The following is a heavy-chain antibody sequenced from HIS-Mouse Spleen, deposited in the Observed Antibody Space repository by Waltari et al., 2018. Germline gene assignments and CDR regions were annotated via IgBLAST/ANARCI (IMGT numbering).Heavy chain of an antibody. CDR1: GFTFSSYG. D-gene: IGHD2-8*01. Sequence: QVQLVESGGGVVQPGRYLRLSCAASGFTFSSYGMHWFRQAPGKGLEWVAVIWYDGSNKYYADSVKGRFTISRDNSKNTLYLQMNSLRAEDTAVYYCAKGGLMVYAIGDYWGQGTLVTVSS. CDR3: AKGGLMVYAIGDY. CDR2: IWYDGSNK. V-gene: IGHV3-33*06. J-gene: IGHJ4*02.